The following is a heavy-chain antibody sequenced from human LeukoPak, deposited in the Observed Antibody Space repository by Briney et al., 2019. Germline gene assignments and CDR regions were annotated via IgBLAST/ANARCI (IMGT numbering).Heavy chain of an antibody. J-gene: IGHJ4*02. CDR1: AGSISSSSYS. D-gene: IGHD3-22*01. CDR3: GRLDDYDYSAW. V-gene: IGHV4-39*01. CDR2: IYYNGNT. Sequence: SETLSLTCTVSAGSISSSSYSWGWIRQPPGKGREWIGSIYYNGNTYYNPSLKSRVTISVDTSKNQFSLKLNSVTAADTAVYFCGRLDDYDYSAWWGQGILVTVSS.